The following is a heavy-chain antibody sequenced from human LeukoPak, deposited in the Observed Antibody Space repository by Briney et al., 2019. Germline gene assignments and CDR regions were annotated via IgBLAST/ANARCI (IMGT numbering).Heavy chain of an antibody. D-gene: IGHD6-6*01. V-gene: IGHV3-30*04. J-gene: IGHJ4*02. Sequence: GGSLRLSCAASGFTFSSYAMHWVRQAPGKGLDWVADSVKGRFTISRDNSKNTLYLQMNSLTAEDTAVYYCARESFAARWDWGQGTLVTVSS. CDR1: GFTFSSYA. CDR3: ARESFAARWD.